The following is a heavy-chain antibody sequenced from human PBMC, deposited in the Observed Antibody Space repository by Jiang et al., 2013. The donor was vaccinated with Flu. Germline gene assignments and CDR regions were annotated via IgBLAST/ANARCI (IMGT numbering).Heavy chain of an antibody. D-gene: IGHD2-2*02. Sequence: PIFGTANYAQKFQGRVTITADESTSTAYMELSSLRSEDTAVYYCARTIVVVPAAIRGWFDPWGQGTLVTVSS. CDR2: PIFGTA. V-gene: IGHV1-69*01. J-gene: IGHJ5*02. CDR3: ARTIVVVPAAIRGWFDP.